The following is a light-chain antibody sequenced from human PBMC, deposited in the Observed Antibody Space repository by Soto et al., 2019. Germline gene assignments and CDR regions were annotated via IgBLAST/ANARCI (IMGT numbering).Light chain of an antibody. CDR1: QSVSSY. Sequence: EIVFTQSPPTLSLSPGERAPLSCRASQSVSSYLAWYQHKPGQGPKLLIYGASSRATGIPERFSGSGSGTDFTLTISRLEPEDFAVYYCQQYGSTPVTFGQGTKVDIK. CDR2: GAS. CDR3: QQYGSTPVT. V-gene: IGKV3-20*01. J-gene: IGKJ1*01.